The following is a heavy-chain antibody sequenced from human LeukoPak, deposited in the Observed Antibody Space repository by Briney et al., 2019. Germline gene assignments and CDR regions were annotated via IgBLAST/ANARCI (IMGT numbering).Heavy chain of an antibody. J-gene: IGHJ6*02. CDR1: GGTFSSYA. D-gene: IGHD2-15*01. Sequence: SVKVSCKASGGTFSSYAISWVRQAPGQGLEWMGRIIPILGIANYAQKFQGRVTITADKSTSTAYMELSSVTAADTAVYYCARFTEGYCSGGSCYANYGMDVWGQGTTVTVSS. V-gene: IGHV1-69*04. CDR2: IIPILGIA. CDR3: ARFTEGYCSGGSCYANYGMDV.